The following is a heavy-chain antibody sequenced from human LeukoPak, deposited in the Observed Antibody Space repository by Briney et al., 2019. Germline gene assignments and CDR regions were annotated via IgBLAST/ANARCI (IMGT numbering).Heavy chain of an antibody. Sequence: GGSLRLSCAASGFTFSSYWMSWARQAPGKGLEWVANIDHDGSAKYYVDSVKGRFTISRDNAKNSLYLQMNTLRVEDTDGYYCARARAFDYWGQGILVTVSS. CDR3: ARARAFDY. CDR1: GFTFSSYW. CDR2: IDHDGSAK. J-gene: IGHJ4*02. V-gene: IGHV3-7*05.